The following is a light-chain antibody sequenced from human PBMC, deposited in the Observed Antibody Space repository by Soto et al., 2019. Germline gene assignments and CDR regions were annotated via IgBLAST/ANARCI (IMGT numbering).Light chain of an antibody. J-gene: IGKJ2*03. V-gene: IGKV4-1*01. Sequence: DVVMTQSPDSLAVSLGERATINCKSSQSVFYSTNNKTYLAWYQHQSGQPPKLLIYWASVREFGVPDRFSGGGSGTRFGLTISSLQAEDVAVYYCHQYYSTPYSFGHGTDLEI. CDR1: QSVFYSTNNKTY. CDR2: WAS. CDR3: HQYYSTPYS.